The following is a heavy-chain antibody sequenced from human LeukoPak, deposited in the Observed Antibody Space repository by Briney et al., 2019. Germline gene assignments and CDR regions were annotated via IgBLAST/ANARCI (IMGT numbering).Heavy chain of an antibody. J-gene: IGHJ3*02. CDR2: IYYSGST. Sequence: SETLSLTCTVSGGSISSYYWSWIRQPPGKGLEWIGYIYYSGSTNYNPSLKSRATISVDTSKNQFSLKLSSVTAADTAVYYCARVLRLNAFDIWGQGTMVTVSS. D-gene: IGHD4-17*01. CDR3: ARVLRLNAFDI. CDR1: GGSISSYY. V-gene: IGHV4-59*01.